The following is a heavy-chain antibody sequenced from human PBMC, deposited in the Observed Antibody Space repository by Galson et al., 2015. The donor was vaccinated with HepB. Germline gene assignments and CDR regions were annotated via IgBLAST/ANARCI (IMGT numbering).Heavy chain of an antibody. Sequence: SVKVSCKASGYTFTSNGISWVRQTPGQGLEWLGWLSTYGGNTNYAQRFQGRITLTRDTSTSIAYVELRSLRYDDKALYYCARDRDYRFDYWGQGTLVTVSS. V-gene: IGHV1-18*04. J-gene: IGHJ4*02. CDR3: ARDRDYRFDY. CDR1: GYTFTSNG. CDR2: LSTYGGNT. D-gene: IGHD4/OR15-4a*01.